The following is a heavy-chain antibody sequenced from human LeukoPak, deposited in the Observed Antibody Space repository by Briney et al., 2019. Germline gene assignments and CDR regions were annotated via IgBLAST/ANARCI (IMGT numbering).Heavy chain of an antibody. Sequence: ASVKVSCKASGYTFTGYYMHWVRQAPGQGLEWMGWINPNSGGTNYAQKFQGRVTMTRDTPISTAYMELSRLRSDDTAVYYCRTDRYGDYGDYTDYWGQGTLVTVSS. CDR3: RTDRYGDYGDYTDY. CDR1: GYTFTGYY. V-gene: IGHV1-2*02. J-gene: IGHJ4*02. D-gene: IGHD4-17*01. CDR2: INPNSGGT.